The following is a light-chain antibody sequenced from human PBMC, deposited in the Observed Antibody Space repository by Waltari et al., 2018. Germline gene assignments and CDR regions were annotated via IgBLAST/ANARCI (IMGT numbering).Light chain of an antibody. V-gene: IGLV1-44*01. CDR3: AAWDDSLNGRV. CDR2: SNN. J-gene: IGLJ3*02. Sequence: QSVLTQPPSSSGTPGQRVTISCSGSSSNIGSNNVNWYQQLPGTAHKLLIYSNNQRPAWVPDRFSGSKYGTSASLAISGLQSEDEADYYCAAWDDSLNGRVFGGGTKLTVL. CDR1: SSNIGSNN.